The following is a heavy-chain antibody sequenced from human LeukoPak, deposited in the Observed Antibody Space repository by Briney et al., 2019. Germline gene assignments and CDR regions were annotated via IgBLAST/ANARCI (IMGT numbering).Heavy chain of an antibody. CDR2: IWRDGSHN. CDR3: AKSSIMFAAGRLVSIDF. D-gene: IGHD6-25*01. J-gene: IGHJ4*02. CDR1: GFSFNDFA. V-gene: IGHV3-33*06. Sequence: PGGSLRLSCAASGFSFNDFAMSWVRQAPGKGLDWVAVIWRDGSHNYYAHSIKGRFTISRDNSKNTLYLQMSSLRAEDTAVYYCAKSSIMFAAGRLVSIDFWGQGTLVTVSS.